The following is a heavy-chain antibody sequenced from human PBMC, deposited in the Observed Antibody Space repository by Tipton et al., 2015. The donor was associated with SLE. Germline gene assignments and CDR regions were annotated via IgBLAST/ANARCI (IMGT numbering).Heavy chain of an antibody. CDR2: IYYSGST. CDR1: GGSFSSHY. Sequence: TLSLTCTVSGGSFSSHYWSWIRQPPGKGLEWIGYIYYSGSTNYNPSLKSRVTISVDTSKNQFSLKLSSVTAADTAVYYCARQYYCGPGSCPMGYWGQGTLVSVSS. D-gene: IGHD3-10*01. J-gene: IGHJ4*02. V-gene: IGHV4-59*11. CDR3: ARQYYCGPGSCPMGY.